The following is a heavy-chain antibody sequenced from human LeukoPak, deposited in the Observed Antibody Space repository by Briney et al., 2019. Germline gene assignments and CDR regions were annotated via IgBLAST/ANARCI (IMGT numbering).Heavy chain of an antibody. D-gene: IGHD4-17*01. J-gene: IGHJ4*02. V-gene: IGHV3-23*01. CDR2: ISGSGGST. CDR1: GFTFSSYA. CDR3: AKGGTYGDSPLYFDY. Sequence: PGGSLRLSCAASGFTFSSYAMSWVRQAPGKGLEGVSAISGSGGSTYYADSVKGRFTISRGNSKNTLYLQMNSLRAEDTAVYYCAKGGTYGDSPLYFDYWGQGTLVTVSS.